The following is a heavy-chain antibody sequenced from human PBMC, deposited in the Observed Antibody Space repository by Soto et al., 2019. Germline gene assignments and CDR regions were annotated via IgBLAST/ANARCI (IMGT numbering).Heavy chain of an antibody. CDR1: GYTFTSYY. CDR2: INPSGGST. D-gene: IGHD6-19*01. Sequence: ASVKVSCKASGYTFTSYYMHWVRQAPGQGLEWMGIINPSGGSTSYAQKFQGRVTMTRDTSTSTVYMELSSLRSEDTAVYYCAKDGLGYSSGWYYFDYWGQGTLVTVSS. J-gene: IGHJ4*02. CDR3: AKDGLGYSSGWYYFDY. V-gene: IGHV1-46*01.